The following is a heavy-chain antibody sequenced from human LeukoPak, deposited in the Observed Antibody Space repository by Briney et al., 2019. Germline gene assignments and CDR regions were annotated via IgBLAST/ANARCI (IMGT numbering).Heavy chain of an antibody. J-gene: IGHJ6*02. Sequence: GGSLRLSCAASGFTFSSYAMSWVRQAPGKGLEWVSYISSSSSTIYYADSVRGRSTISRDNAKDSLYLQMNSLRAEDTAVYYCARGSFMDVWGQGTTVTVSS. CDR3: ARGSFMDV. CDR1: GFTFSSYA. V-gene: IGHV3-48*01. CDR2: ISSSSSTI.